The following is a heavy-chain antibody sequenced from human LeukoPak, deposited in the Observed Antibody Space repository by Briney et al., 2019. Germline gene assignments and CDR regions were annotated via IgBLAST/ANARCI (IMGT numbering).Heavy chain of an antibody. CDR3: AKDTKRYYGSGSYSDY. D-gene: IGHD3-10*01. Sequence: GRSLRLSCAASGFTFDDYAMHWVRQAPGKGLEWVSGISWNSGSIGYADSVKGRFTISRDNAENSLYLQMNSLRAEDTALYYCAKDTKRYYGSGSYSDYWGQGTLVTVSS. CDR2: ISWNSGSI. CDR1: GFTFDDYA. J-gene: IGHJ4*02. V-gene: IGHV3-9*01.